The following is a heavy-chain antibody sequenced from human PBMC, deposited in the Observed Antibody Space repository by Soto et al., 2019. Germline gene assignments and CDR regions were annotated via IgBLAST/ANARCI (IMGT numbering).Heavy chain of an antibody. CDR2: IYYSGST. J-gene: IGHJ4*02. D-gene: IGHD3-9*01. CDR3: ARLGNDILTGPPPFDY. CDR1: GGSISSSSYY. V-gene: IGHV4-39*01. Sequence: QLQLQESGPGLVKPSETLSLTCTVSGGSISSSSYYWGWIRQPAGKGLEWIGSIYYSGSTYYNPSLKSRVTISVDTSKNQLSLKLSSVTAADTAVYYCARLGNDILTGPPPFDYWGQGTLDTVSS.